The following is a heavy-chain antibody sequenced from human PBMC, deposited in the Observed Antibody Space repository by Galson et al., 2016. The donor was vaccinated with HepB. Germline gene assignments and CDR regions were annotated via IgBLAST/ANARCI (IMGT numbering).Heavy chain of an antibody. J-gene: IGHJ6*02. CDR3: VRESFCTTFICYKFYYYGMDV. CDR2: ITNGGRDI. CDR1: GFTLSSYN. D-gene: IGHD2/OR15-2a*01. Sequence: SLRLSCAASGFTLSSYNMNWVRQSPGKGLEWVSSITNGGRDIYYANSGKGRFTLSRDDAKNSIDLQMNSLRAEDTALYYCVRESFCTTFICYKFYYYGMDVWGQGTTVTVSS. V-gene: IGHV3-21*01.